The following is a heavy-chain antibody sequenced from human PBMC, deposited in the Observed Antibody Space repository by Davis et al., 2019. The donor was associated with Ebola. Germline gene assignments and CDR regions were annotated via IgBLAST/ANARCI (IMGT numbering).Heavy chain of an antibody. J-gene: IGHJ6*03. V-gene: IGHV4-34*01. CDR2: INHSGST. CDR1: GGSFSGYY. Sequence: PSETLSLTCAVYGGSFSGYYWSWIRQPPGKGLEWIGEINHSGSTNYNPSLKSRVTISVDTSKNQFSLKLSSVTAADTAVYYCARGSSSWFNYYYYYMDVWGKGTTVTVSS. D-gene: IGHD6-13*01. CDR3: ARGSSSWFNYYYYYMDV.